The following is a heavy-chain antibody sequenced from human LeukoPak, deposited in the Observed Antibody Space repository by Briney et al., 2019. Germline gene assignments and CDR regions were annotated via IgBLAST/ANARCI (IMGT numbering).Heavy chain of an antibody. CDR2: ISSSGSTI. CDR1: GFTFSSYA. V-gene: IGHV3-48*04. CDR3: ARGAGRSGDAFDI. J-gene: IGHJ3*02. Sequence: GGSLRLSCAASGFTFSSYAMTWVRQAPGKGLEWVSYISSSGSTIYYADSVKGRFTISRDNAKNSLYLQMNSLRAEDTAVYYCARGAGRSGDAFDIWGQGTMVTVSS.